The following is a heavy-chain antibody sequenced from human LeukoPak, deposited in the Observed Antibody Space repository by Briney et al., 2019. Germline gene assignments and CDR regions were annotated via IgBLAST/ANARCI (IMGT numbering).Heavy chain of an antibody. CDR1: KFTFSSFA. CDR3: ARDLRITIFGVVPEAFDI. Sequence: GRSLRLSCAASKFTFSSFAMVWVRQAPGKGLEWMAVMAHDASNEAYADSVKGRFTISRDNAKNTLYLQMNSLRAEDTAVYYCARDLRITIFGVVPEAFDIWGQGTMVTVSS. V-gene: IGHV3-30-3*01. CDR2: MAHDASNE. J-gene: IGHJ3*02. D-gene: IGHD3-3*01.